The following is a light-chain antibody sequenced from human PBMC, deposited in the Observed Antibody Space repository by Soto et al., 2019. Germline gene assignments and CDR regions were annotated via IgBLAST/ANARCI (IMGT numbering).Light chain of an antibody. V-gene: IGKV3-20*01. CDR3: QQYYTSRRT. Sequence: EFVLTQSPGTLSLSPGERATLSCRASQSLTNNRLAWYQQRPGQPPRLLIYGASSRATGIPDRFSGSGSGTDFTLTINRLEPEDVAVYYCQQYYTSRRTFGQGTKLEI. CDR1: QSLTNNR. CDR2: GAS. J-gene: IGKJ2*01.